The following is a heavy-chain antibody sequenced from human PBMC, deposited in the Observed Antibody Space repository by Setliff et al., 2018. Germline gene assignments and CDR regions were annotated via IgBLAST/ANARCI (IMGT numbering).Heavy chain of an antibody. CDR1: GQSFSDYY. D-gene: IGHD2-2*02. CDR2: IYHSGST. Sequence: LSLTCAIYGQSFSDYYWSWVRQPPGKGLEWIGEIYHSGSTNYNPPLKSRVTISVDTSKNQFSLKLSSVTAADTAVYYCARDRQYCSSPTCYSSYFYYYGMDVWGQGTTVTVSS. J-gene: IGHJ6*02. CDR3: ARDRQYCSSPTCYSSYFYYYGMDV. V-gene: IGHV4-34*01.